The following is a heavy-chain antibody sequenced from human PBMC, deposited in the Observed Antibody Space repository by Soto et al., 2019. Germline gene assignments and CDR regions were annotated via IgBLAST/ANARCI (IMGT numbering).Heavy chain of an antibody. Sequence: ASVKVSCKASGYTFTSYGISWVRQAPGQGLEWMGWISAYNGNTNYAQKLQGRVTMTTDTSTSTAYMELRSLRSDDTAVYYCARGRWLQSYYYGMDVWGQGTTVTVSS. CDR2: ISAYNGNT. CDR1: GYTFTSYG. CDR3: ARGRWLQSYYYGMDV. V-gene: IGHV1-18*01. J-gene: IGHJ6*02. D-gene: IGHD5-12*01.